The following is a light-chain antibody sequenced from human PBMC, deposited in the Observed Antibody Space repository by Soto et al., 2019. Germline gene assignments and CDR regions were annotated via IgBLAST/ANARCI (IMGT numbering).Light chain of an antibody. CDR3: SSYAGSHNLV. CDR2: EVS. CDR1: SSDVGGYNY. V-gene: IGLV2-8*01. Sequence: QSALTQPPSASGSPGQSVTISCTGTSSDVGGYNYVSWYQQHPGKAPKLMIYEVSKLPSGVPDRFSGSKSGNTASLTVSGLQAEDEADYYCSSYAGSHNLVFGGGTNLTVL. J-gene: IGLJ2*01.